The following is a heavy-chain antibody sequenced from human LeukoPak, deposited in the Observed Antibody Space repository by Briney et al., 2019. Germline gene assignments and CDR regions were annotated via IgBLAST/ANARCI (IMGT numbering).Heavy chain of an antibody. D-gene: IGHD6-13*01. Sequence: ASVKVSCKASGYTFTTYGISWVRQAPGQGPEWLGGIIPVFRAANYAQKFQGRVTITADKSTTTAYMELRSLRSEDTAIHYCARGEAAAVTSFDSWGQGTQVAVSS. CDR3: ARGEAAAVTSFDS. CDR2: IIPVFRAA. V-gene: IGHV1-69*06. J-gene: IGHJ4*02. CDR1: GYTFTTYG.